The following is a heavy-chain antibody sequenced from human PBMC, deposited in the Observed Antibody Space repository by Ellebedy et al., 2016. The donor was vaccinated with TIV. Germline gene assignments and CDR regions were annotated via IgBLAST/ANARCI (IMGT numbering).Heavy chain of an antibody. CDR2: VQYSGST. D-gene: IGHD3-22*01. V-gene: IGHV4-30-4*01. CDR1: GRSMSSGGYY. CDR3: ASFYDSSGYYYVYRDY. J-gene: IGHJ4*02. Sequence: SETLSLTXSVSGRSMSSGGYYWTWIRQPPGKGLEWIGYVQYSGSTSYNPSLKSRTILSVDSSKNRFSLELRSVTAADTAVYYCASFYDSSGYYYVYRDYWGQGSLVTVSS.